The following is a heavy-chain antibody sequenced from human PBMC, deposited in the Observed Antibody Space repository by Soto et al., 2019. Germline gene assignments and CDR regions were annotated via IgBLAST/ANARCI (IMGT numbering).Heavy chain of an antibody. CDR1: GLTFSTYA. Sequence: EVHLLGSGGGLVQPGGSLRLSCAASGLTFSTYAMSWVRQAPGKGLEWVSSISGNGANTYYTDSVKGRFIISRDNSKKTLFLQKNSLSAEATALYYCAKDRPYYYGSGGGYYKAGGDYWGQGTLVTVSS. J-gene: IGHJ4*02. CDR3: AKDRPYYYGSGGGYYKAGGDY. CDR2: ISGNGANT. D-gene: IGHD3-10*01. V-gene: IGHV3-23*01.